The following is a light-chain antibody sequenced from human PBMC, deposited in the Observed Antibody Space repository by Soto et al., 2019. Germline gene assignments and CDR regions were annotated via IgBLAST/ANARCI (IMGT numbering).Light chain of an antibody. J-gene: IGKJ1*01. CDR3: LQSYSTPRT. V-gene: IGKV1-39*01. Sequence: DIQMTQSPSSLSASVGDRVTITCRASQSISNYLNWYQQKPGKAPKLLMYAASSLQSGVPSRFSGSGSGTDFILTISSMQHEDFATYYWLQSYSTPRTFGQGTKVEIK. CDR2: AAS. CDR1: QSISNY.